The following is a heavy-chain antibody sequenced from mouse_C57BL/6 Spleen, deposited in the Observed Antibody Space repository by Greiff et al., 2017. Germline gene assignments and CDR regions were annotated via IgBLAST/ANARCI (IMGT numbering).Heavy chain of an antibody. J-gene: IGHJ3*01. CDR2: ISSGGSYT. CDR3: ARAYDSNYGFAY. Sequence: EVKLMESGGDLVKPGGSLQLSCAASGFTFSSYGMSWVRQTPDTGLEWVATISSGGSYTYYPDSVTGRFTISRDNAKNTLYLQMSILKSEDTAMYYCARAYDSNYGFAYWGQGTLVTVSA. V-gene: IGHV5-6*01. D-gene: IGHD2-5*01. CDR1: GFTFSSYG.